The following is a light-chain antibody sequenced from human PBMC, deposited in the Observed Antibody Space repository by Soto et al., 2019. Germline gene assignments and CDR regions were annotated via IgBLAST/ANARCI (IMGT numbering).Light chain of an antibody. Sequence: AIQMTQSPSSLSASVRDRVTIVCRASQDIRNDLGWYQQIPGKAPKLLIFAASNLQSGVPSRVRGSGSGTLFTLTINRLQPEDCATYYCLQDHSYPWTFGQGTTVEVK. V-gene: IGKV1-6*01. CDR3: LQDHSYPWT. CDR2: AAS. J-gene: IGKJ1*01. CDR1: QDIRND.